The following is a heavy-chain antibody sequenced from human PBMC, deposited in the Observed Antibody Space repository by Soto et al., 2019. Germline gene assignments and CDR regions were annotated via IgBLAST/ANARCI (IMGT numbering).Heavy chain of an antibody. CDR1: GGSILDSTYY. CDR3: ARQGGWFDP. D-gene: IGHD1-26*01. J-gene: IGHJ5*02. Sequence: SETLSLTCTVSGGSILDSTYYWAWIRQSPGKGLEWIGTIFYSGSTNYKPSLKSRVTISVDTSKNQFSLKLNSVTAADTAVYYCARQGGWFDPWGQGTLVTVSS. V-gene: IGHV4-39*01. CDR2: IFYSGST.